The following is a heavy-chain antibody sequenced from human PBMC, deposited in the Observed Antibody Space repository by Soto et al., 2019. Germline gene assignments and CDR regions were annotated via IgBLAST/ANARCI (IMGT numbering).Heavy chain of an antibody. D-gene: IGHD3-22*01. CDR1: GFTFSSYA. Sequence: GESLSLSCAASGFTFSSYAMSWVRQAPGKGLEWVSAISGSGGSTYYADSVKGRFTISRDNSKNTLYLQMNSLRAEDTAVYYCAKLKYYYDSSGFDYWGQGTLVTVSS. V-gene: IGHV3-23*01. J-gene: IGHJ4*02. CDR2: ISGSGGST. CDR3: AKLKYYYDSSGFDY.